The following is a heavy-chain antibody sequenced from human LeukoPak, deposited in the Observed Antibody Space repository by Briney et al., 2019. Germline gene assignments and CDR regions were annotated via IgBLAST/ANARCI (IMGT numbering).Heavy chain of an antibody. D-gene: IGHD5-18*01. CDR2: IIPIFGTA. Sequence: SVKVSCKASGYTFTSYAISWVRQAPGQGLEWMGGIIPIFGTANYAQKFQGRVTITADESTSTAYMELSSLRSEDTAVYYCARDGNIGYSYGFGYYFDYWGQGTLVTVSS. CDR1: GYTFTSYA. CDR3: ARDGNIGYSYGFGYYFDY. J-gene: IGHJ4*02. V-gene: IGHV1-69*13.